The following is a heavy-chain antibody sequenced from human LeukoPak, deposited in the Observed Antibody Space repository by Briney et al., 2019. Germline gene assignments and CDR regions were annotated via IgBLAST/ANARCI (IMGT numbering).Heavy chain of an antibody. V-gene: IGHV2-5*02. CDR2: IYWDDDK. J-gene: IGHJ4*02. CDR1: GFSLSTSGVG. CDR3: AHSFMVAAYEYYFDY. D-gene: IGHD2-15*01. Sequence: SGPTLVNPTQTLTLTCTFSGFSLSTSGVGVGWIRQPPGKALEWLALIYWDDDKRYSPSLKSRPTITKDTSKNQVVLTMTNMDPVDTATYYCAHSFMVAAYEYYFDYWGQGTLVTVSS.